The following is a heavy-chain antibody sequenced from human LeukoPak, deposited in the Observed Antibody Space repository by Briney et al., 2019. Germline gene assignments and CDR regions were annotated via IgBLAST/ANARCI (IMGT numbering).Heavy chain of an antibody. CDR1: GFIFSSYE. Sequence: PGGSLRLSCTASGFIFSSYEMNWVRQAPGKGLEWVSYIGSSGSTIYYADSVKGRFTISRDNAKSSLYLQMNSLRAEDTAVYYCAREGRAYRYSSSWYPTPSWFDPWGQGTLVTVSS. V-gene: IGHV3-48*03. J-gene: IGHJ5*02. D-gene: IGHD6-13*01. CDR2: IGSSGSTI. CDR3: AREGRAYRYSSSWYPTPSWFDP.